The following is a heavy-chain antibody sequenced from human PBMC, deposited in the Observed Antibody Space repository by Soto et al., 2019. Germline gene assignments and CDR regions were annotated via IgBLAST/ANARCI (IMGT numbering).Heavy chain of an antibody. CDR1: GFTFSSYS. D-gene: IGHD1-26*01. CDR2: ISSSSSTI. V-gene: IGHV3-48*02. CDR3: ARDSFGSYYYYYGMDV. J-gene: IGHJ6*02. Sequence: GGSLRLSCAASGFTFSSYSMNWVRQAPGKGLEWVSYISSSSSTIYYADSVKGRFTISRDNAKNSLYLQMNSLRDEDTAVYYCARDSFGSYYYYYGMDVWGQGTTVTV.